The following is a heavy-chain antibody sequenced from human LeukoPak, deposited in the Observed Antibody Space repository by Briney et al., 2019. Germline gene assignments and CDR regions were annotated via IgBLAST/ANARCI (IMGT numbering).Heavy chain of an antibody. CDR3: AKASLWSTSGYYAEYFQH. V-gene: IGHV3-23*01. CDR1: GFTFRDYA. Sequence: GGSVTLTFLASGFTFRDYAMNWVGQAAARGLAGVSSISGSGENTYYADSVKGRSTISRDNSKNTLYLQMNSLRAEDTAVYYCAKASLWSTSGYYAEYFQHWGEGTLVTVSS. D-gene: IGHD2-2*01. J-gene: IGHJ1*01. CDR2: ISGSGENT.